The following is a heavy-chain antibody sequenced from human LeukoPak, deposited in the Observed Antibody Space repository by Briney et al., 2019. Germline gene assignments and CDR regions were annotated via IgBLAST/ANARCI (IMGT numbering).Heavy chain of an antibody. D-gene: IGHD1-26*01. CDR3: ARVRPRVGATNDAFDI. Sequence: GGSLRLSCAASGFTVSSNYMSWVRQAPGKGLEWVSVIYSGGSTYYADSVKGRFTISRDNSKNTLYLQMNSLRAEDTAVYYCARVRPRVGATNDAFDIWGQGTMVTVSS. J-gene: IGHJ3*02. V-gene: IGHV3-66*02. CDR1: GFTVSSNY. CDR2: IYSGGST.